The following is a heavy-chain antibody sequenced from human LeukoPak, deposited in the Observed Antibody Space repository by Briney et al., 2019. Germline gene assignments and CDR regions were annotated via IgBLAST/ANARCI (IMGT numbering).Heavy chain of an antibody. CDR3: ANGGTYSSGP. V-gene: IGHV3-7*01. Sequence: GGSLRLSCAASGFTFSNSWISWVRQAPGKGLEWVATIKPDGSAQYYVDSVKGRFTISRDNAKNSLFLQINSLRAEDTAVYYCANGGTYSSGPWGQGTLVTVSS. J-gene: IGHJ5*02. CDR1: GFTFSNSW. D-gene: IGHD3-22*01. CDR2: IKPDGSAQ.